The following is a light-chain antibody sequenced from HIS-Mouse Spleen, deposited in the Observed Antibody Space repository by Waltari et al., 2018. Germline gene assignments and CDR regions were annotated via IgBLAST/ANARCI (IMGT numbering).Light chain of an antibody. CDR2: EGS. CDR1: SSYVGSYNL. Sequence: QSALTQPASVSGSPGQSITLPCTGTSSYVGSYNLVSGYQQHPGKAPKLMIYEGSKRPSGVSNRFSGSKSGNTASLTISGLQAEDEADYYCCSYAGSSTWVFGGGTKLTVL. J-gene: IGLJ3*02. V-gene: IGLV2-23*01. CDR3: CSYAGSSTWV.